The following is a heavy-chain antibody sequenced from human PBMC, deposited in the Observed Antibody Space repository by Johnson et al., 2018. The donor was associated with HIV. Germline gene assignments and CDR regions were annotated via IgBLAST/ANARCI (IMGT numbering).Heavy chain of an antibody. J-gene: IGHJ3*02. Sequence: VQLVESGGGVVRPGGSLRLSCAAAGFTFDDYGMNWVRQAPGKGLEWVSSINGSCGSTYYADSVKGQFTISRDNSKNTLYLQMSSLRAEDTAIYYCAKGRDSSSWYLAGAFDIWGQGTMVTVSS. D-gene: IGHD6-13*01. CDR2: INGSCGST. V-gene: IGHV3-23*04. CDR1: GFTFDDYG. CDR3: AKGRDSSSWYLAGAFDI.